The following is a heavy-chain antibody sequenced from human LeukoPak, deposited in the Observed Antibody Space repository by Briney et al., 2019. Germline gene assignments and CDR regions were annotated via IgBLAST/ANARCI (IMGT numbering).Heavy chain of an antibody. CDR2: INHSGST. CDR3: ARGGPNIVVVVAATKNYFDY. CDR1: GGSFRGYY. D-gene: IGHD2-15*01. J-gene: IGHJ4*02. V-gene: IGHV4-34*01. Sequence: SETLSLICAVYGGSFRGYYWSWIRQPPGKGLEWIGEINHSGSTNYNPSLKSRVTISVDTSKNQFSLKLSSVTAADTAVYYCARGGPNIVVVVAATKNYFDYWGQGTLVTVSS.